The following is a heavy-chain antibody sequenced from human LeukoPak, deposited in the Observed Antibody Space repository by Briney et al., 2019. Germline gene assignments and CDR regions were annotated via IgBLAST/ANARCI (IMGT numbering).Heavy chain of an antibody. CDR1: GGSFSGYY. Sequence: SETLSLTCAVYGGSFSGYYWSLIRQPPGKGLEWIGEINHSGSTNYNSSLKSRVTISVDTSKNQFSLKLSSVTAADTAVYYCARVCVDTAMVYFDYWGQGTLVTVSS. CDR3: ARVCVDTAMVYFDY. D-gene: IGHD5-18*01. J-gene: IGHJ4*02. CDR2: INHSGST. V-gene: IGHV4-34*01.